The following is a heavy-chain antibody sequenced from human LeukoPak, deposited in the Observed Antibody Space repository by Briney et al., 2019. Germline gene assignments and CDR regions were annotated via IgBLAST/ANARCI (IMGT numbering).Heavy chain of an antibody. V-gene: IGHV3-30*04. D-gene: IGHD5-12*01. CDR3: AKEDYDYLSNFDY. CDR2: ISYDGSNK. Sequence: PGRSLRLSCAASGFTFSSYAMHWVRQAPGKGLEWVAVISYDGSNKYYADSVKGRFTISRDNSKNTLYLQMNSLRAEDTAVYYCAKEDYDYLSNFDYWGQGTLVTVSS. CDR1: GFTFSSYA. J-gene: IGHJ4*02.